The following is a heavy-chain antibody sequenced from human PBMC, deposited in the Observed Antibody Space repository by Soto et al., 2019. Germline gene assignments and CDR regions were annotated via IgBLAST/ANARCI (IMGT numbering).Heavy chain of an antibody. CDR1: GGSFSGYY. Sequence: QVQLQQWGAGLLKPSETLSLTCAVYGGSFSGYYWSWIRQPPGKGLEWIGEINHSGSTNYNPSLKSRVTISVDTSKNQFSLKLSSVTAADTAAYYCARGRITMVRGRNWFDPWGQGTLVTVSS. V-gene: IGHV4-34*01. CDR3: ARGRITMVRGRNWFDP. D-gene: IGHD3-10*01. J-gene: IGHJ5*02. CDR2: INHSGST.